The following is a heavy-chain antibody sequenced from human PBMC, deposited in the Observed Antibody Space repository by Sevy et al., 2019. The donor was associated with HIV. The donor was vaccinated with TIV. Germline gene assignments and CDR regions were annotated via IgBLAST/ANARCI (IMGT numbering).Heavy chain of an antibody. CDR1: GYTFTSYD. J-gene: IGHJ4*02. D-gene: IGHD6-13*01. Sequence: ASVKVSCKASGYTFTSYDINWVRQATGQGLEWMGWMNPNSGNTGYAQKFQGRVTMTRNTSISTAYMELSSLRSEDTAVYYCAGGYSSSWDAFDYWGQGTLVTVSS. CDR3: AGGYSSSWDAFDY. V-gene: IGHV1-8*01. CDR2: MNPNSGNT.